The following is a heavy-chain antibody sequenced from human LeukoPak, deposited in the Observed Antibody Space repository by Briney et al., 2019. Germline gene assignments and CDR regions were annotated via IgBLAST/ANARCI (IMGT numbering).Heavy chain of an antibody. V-gene: IGHV1-8*01. CDR1: GYTFTSYD. Sequence: ASVKVSCKASGYTFTSYDINWVRQATGQGLEWMGWMSPNSDYTGYAQKLQGRVTMTRNTSISTAYMELSSLRSDDTAMYFCARGVAAGYDYWGQGTLVTVSS. CDR3: ARGVAAGYDY. J-gene: IGHJ4*02. CDR2: MSPNSDYT. D-gene: IGHD6-13*01.